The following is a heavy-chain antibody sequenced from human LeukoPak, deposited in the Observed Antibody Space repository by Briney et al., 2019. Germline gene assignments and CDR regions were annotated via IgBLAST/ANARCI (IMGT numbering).Heavy chain of an antibody. V-gene: IGHV1-8*01. J-gene: IGHJ6*03. CDR2: MNLNSGNT. Sequence: ASVKVSCKASGYTFTSYDINWVRQATGQGLEWMGWMNLNSGNTGYAQKFQGRVTMTRNTSISTAYMELSSLRSEDTAVYYCARAPRGYSGYDGKSYYYYYMDVWGKGTTVTVSS. CDR3: ARAPRGYSGYDGKSYYYYYMDV. CDR1: GYTFTSYD. D-gene: IGHD5-12*01.